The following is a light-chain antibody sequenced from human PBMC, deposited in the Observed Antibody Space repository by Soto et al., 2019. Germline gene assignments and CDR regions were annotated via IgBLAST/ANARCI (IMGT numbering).Light chain of an antibody. CDR2: DAS. CDR3: QQYNRYADT. V-gene: IGKV1-5*01. CDR1: QSISSW. Sequence: DIQMTQSPSTLSASVGDRVTITCRASQSISSWLAWYQQKPGKAAKLLIYDASSLESGVPSRFSGSGSGTEFTLTISSLQPDDFATYYCQQYNRYADTFGGGTKV. J-gene: IGKJ4*01.